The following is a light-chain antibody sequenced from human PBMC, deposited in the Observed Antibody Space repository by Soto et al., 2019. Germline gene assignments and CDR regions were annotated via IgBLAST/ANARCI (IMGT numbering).Light chain of an antibody. CDR3: QQSYSTHRT. CDR1: QSISNY. CDR2: AAS. Sequence: DIQMTQSPSSLSASVGDRVTITCRASQSISNYLNWYQQKPGKAPTLLMYAASSLQSGVPSRFGGSGSGTDFTLTISSLQPEDFATYYCQQSYSTHRTFGQGTKVEIK. J-gene: IGKJ1*01. V-gene: IGKV1-39*01.